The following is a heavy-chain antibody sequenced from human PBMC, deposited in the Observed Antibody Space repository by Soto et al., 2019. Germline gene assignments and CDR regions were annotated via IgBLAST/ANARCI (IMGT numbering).Heavy chain of an antibody. CDR1: GVPISTDDYY. CDR3: ASGKGGDWSHYPDN. J-gene: IGHJ4*02. D-gene: IGHD2-21*01. Sequence: PSETLSLTCTVSGVPISTDDYYWTWIRQPPGKGLEWIGYIYYSGSTYYNWFLKSRVTISIDTSKNQFSLKLSSVTAADTAVYYCASGKGGDWSHYPDNWGQGTLVTVSS. V-gene: IGHV4-30-4*01. CDR2: IYYSGST.